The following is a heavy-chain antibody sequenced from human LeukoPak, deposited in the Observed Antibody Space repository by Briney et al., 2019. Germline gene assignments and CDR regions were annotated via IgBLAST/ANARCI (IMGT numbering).Heavy chain of an antibody. CDR2: ISYDGSNK. D-gene: IGHD5-24*01. Sequence: PGGSLRLSCAASGFTFSSYGMHWVRQAPGKGLEWVAVISYDGSNKYYADSVNGRFTISRDNSKNTLYLQMNSLRAEDTAVYYCAKPSDGYNIWDSFDYWGQGTLVTVSS. V-gene: IGHV3-30*18. J-gene: IGHJ4*02. CDR3: AKPSDGYNIWDSFDY. CDR1: GFTFSSYG.